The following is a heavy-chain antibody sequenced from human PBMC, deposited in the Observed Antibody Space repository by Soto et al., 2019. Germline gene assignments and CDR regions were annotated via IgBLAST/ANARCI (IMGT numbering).Heavy chain of an antibody. D-gene: IGHD2-15*01. J-gene: IGHJ5*02. Sequence: GGSLRLSCAASGFTFSSYAMSWVRQAPGKGLEWVSAISGSGGSTYYADSVKGRFTISRDNSKNTLYLQMNSLRAEDTAVYYCAKAEKKIVVVVAATRKVTVPWFDPWGQGTLVTVSS. CDR3: AKAEKKIVVVVAATRKVTVPWFDP. CDR1: GFTFSSYA. V-gene: IGHV3-23*01. CDR2: ISGSGGST.